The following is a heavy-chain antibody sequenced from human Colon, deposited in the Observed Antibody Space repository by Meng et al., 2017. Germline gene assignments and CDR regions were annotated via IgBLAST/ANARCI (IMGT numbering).Heavy chain of an antibody. J-gene: IGHJ5*02. CDR2: IHTSGST. CDR1: GDSISGYY. Sequence: QVRRRDSGPVLLKLSETLSCTCTVSGDSISGYYCSWIRQTAGKGLEWIGRIHTSGSTTYNPSLKSRVTMSVDTSKNQVSLKLTSVTAADTAVYYCARDKGIVAAGARWFDPWGQGTLVTVSS. D-gene: IGHD2-15*01. CDR3: ARDKGIVAAGARWFDP. V-gene: IGHV4-4*07.